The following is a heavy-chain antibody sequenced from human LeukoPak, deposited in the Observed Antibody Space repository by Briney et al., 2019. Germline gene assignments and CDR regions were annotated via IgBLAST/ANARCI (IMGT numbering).Heavy chain of an antibody. V-gene: IGHV5-51*01. CDR2: IYPGDSDT. Sequence: GESLKISCKGSGYSFMRYWIGWVRQMPGKGLEWMGIIYPGDSDTRYTPSFQGQVTISADKSTSTAYLQWSSLKASDTAMYYCARQDGRALYYFDYWGQGTLVTVSS. CDR1: GYSFMRYW. CDR3: ARQDGRALYYFDY. J-gene: IGHJ4*02. D-gene: IGHD5-24*01.